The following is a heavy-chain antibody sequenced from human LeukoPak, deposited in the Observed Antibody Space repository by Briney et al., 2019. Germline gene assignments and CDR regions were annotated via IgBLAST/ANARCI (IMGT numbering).Heavy chain of an antibody. J-gene: IGHJ5*02. CDR3: ARAMVRGVIMDGVNWFDP. CDR2: IIPIFGTT. CDR1: GGTFSSYA. V-gene: IGHV1-69*05. D-gene: IGHD3-10*01. Sequence: SVKVSCKASGGTFSSYAISWVRQAPGQGLEWMGGIIPIFGTTNYAQKFQGRVTITTDESTSTAYMELSSLRSEDTGVYYCARAMVRGVIMDGVNWFDPWGQGTLVTVSS.